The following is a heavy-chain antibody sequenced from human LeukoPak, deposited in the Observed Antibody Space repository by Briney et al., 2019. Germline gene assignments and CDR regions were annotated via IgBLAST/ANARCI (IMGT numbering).Heavy chain of an antibody. V-gene: IGHV3-30*04. J-gene: IGHJ4*02. D-gene: IGHD3-22*01. Sequence: GGSLRLSCAASGFTFSSYAMHWVRQAPGKGLEWVAVISYDGSNKYYADSVKGRFTISRDNSKNTLYLQMNSLRAEDTAVYYCARYTGYYDKGRSAPEYWGQGTLVTVSS. CDR2: ISYDGSNK. CDR3: ARYTGYYDKGRSAPEY. CDR1: GFTFSSYA.